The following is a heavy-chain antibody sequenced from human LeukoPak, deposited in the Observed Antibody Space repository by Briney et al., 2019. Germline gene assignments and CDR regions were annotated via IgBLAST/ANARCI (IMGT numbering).Heavy chain of an antibody. CDR3: ARDHPPGTTDAFDI. CDR1: GYTFTSYS. Sequence: GASVKVSCKASGYTFTSYSLNWVRQAPGQGLEWMGTINPSGGTTNYAQKFQGRISMTRDTSTSTVYMELSSLRSDDTAVYYCARDHPPGTTDAFDIWGQGTMVTVSS. J-gene: IGHJ3*02. V-gene: IGHV1-46*01. CDR2: INPSGGTT. D-gene: IGHD1-7*01.